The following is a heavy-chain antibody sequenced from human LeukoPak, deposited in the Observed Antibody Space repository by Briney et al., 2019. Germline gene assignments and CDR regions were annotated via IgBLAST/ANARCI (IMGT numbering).Heavy chain of an antibody. CDR2: IYYSGST. D-gene: IGHD3-22*01. CDR1: GGSISSYY. CDR3: ARVTGYMIEDYFDY. Sequence: SETLSLTCTVSGGSISSYYWSWIRQPPGKGLEWIGYIYYSGSTNFNPSLKSRVTISVDTSKNQFSLRLSSVTAADTAVYYCARVTGYMIEDYFDYWGQGTLVTVSS. V-gene: IGHV4-59*01. J-gene: IGHJ4*02.